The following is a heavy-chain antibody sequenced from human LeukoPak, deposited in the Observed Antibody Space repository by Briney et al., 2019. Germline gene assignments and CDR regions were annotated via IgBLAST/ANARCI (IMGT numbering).Heavy chain of an antibody. V-gene: IGHV5-51*01. Sequence: GESLKISCKGSGYSFTNYWIGWVRQMPGKGLKWMGIIYPGDSDARYSPSFQGQVTISADKSVSTIYLQWTSLKASDTAMYYCARGGAHDYWGQGTLVTVSS. J-gene: IGHJ4*02. CDR1: GYSFTNYW. CDR2: IYPGDSDA. D-gene: IGHD1-26*01. CDR3: ARGGAHDY.